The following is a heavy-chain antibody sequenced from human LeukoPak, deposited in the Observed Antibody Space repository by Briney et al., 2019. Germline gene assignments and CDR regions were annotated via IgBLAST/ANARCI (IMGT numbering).Heavy chain of an antibody. CDR3: ARNLARGRARPDY. V-gene: IGHV4-34*01. D-gene: IGHD6-6*01. CDR1: GGSFSGYY. J-gene: IGHJ4*02. Sequence: PSETLSLTCAVYGGSFSGYYWSWIRQPPGKGLEWIGEINHSGSTNYNPSLKSRVTISVDTSKNQFSLKLSSVTAADTAVYYCARNLARGRARPDYWGQGTLVTVSS. CDR2: INHSGST.